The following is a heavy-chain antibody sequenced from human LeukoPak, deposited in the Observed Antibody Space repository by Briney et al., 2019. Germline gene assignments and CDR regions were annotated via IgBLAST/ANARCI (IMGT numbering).Heavy chain of an antibody. CDR1: GFSFSSYA. D-gene: IGHD2-2*01. Sequence: GGSLRLSCTDSGFSFSSYAMHWVRQSPGKGLEWVANIRPDGDDKYYVESVRGRFTISRDNAQNSLSLQMDSLRVEDSAVYHCGRWGITAALDRWGQGTLVSVSS. V-gene: IGHV3-7*01. CDR3: GRWGITAALDR. CDR2: IRPDGDDK. J-gene: IGHJ5*02.